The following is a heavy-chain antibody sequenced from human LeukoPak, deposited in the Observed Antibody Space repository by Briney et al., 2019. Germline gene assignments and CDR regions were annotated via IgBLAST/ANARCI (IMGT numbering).Heavy chain of an antibody. CDR2: IYYSGST. CDR3: ARALNWNDGAFDY. J-gene: IGHJ4*02. Sequence: SETLSLTCTVSGGSISSYYWSWIRQPPGKGLEWIGYIYYSGSTNYNPSLKSRVTISVDTSKNQFSLKLSSVTAADTAVYYCARALNWNDGAFDYWGQGTLVTVPS. CDR1: GGSISSYY. D-gene: IGHD1-1*01. V-gene: IGHV4-59*12.